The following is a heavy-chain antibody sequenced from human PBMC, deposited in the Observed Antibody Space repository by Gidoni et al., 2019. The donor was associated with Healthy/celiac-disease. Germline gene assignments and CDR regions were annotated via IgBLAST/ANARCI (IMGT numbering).Heavy chain of an antibody. V-gene: IGHV4-39*01. D-gene: IGHD2-15*01. Sequence: QLQLQESGPGLVKPSETLSLTCTVYGGSISSTTYYWGWIRQPPGKGLECIGTIFNSVTIYYNPSLKSRVTISRDTPKNQFSLKLSSVTAADTAVYYCARHEPYCSGSSCYPRYYGMDVWGQGTTVTVSS. CDR2: IFNSVTI. CDR1: GGSISSTTYY. CDR3: ARHEPYCSGSSCYPRYYGMDV. J-gene: IGHJ6*02.